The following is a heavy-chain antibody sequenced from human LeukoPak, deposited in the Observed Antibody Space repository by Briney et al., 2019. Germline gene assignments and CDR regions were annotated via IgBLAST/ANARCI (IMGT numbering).Heavy chain of an antibody. D-gene: IGHD6-19*01. V-gene: IGHV1-69*04. CDR2: IIPILGIA. Sequence: ASVKVSCKASGGTFSSYAISWVRPAPGQGLEWMGRIIPILGIANYAQKFQGRVTITADKSTSTAYMELSSLRSDDTAVYYCARVLSGWYSDYWGQGTLVTVSS. CDR3: ARVLSGWYSDY. J-gene: IGHJ4*02. CDR1: GGTFSSYA.